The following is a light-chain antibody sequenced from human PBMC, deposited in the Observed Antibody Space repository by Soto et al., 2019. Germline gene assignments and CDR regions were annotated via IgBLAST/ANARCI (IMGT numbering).Light chain of an antibody. Sequence: DIVMTQSPDSLAVSLGERATINCKSSQSVLYSSNNQNQLVWYQQKPGQPPKLLISWASTRESGVPDRFSDSGSGTDFTLTISSLHAEDVAVYYCQQYYNLPYTFGQGTKLEIK. CDR2: WAS. J-gene: IGKJ2*01. CDR1: QSVLYSSNNQNQ. CDR3: QQYYNLPYT. V-gene: IGKV4-1*01.